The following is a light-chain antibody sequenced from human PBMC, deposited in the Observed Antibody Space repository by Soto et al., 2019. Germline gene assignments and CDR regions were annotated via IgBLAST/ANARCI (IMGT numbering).Light chain of an antibody. Sequence: EIVLTQSPGTLSLSPGERDTLSCRASQSVGSSYLAWYQQKPGQAPRLLIYGASSRATGIPDRFSGSGSGTDFTLTISRLEPEDFALYSCQQYGTSPRSFGQGTKLEIK. CDR3: QQYGTSPRS. J-gene: IGKJ2*01. CDR2: GAS. V-gene: IGKV3-20*01. CDR1: QSVGSSY.